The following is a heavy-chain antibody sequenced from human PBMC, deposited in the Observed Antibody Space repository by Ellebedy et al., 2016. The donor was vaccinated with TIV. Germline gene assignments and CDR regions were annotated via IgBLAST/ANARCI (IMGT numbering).Heavy chain of an antibody. J-gene: IGHJ5*02. D-gene: IGHD3-22*01. CDR2: INPNSGGT. CDR1: GYTFTGYY. Sequence: ASVKVSXXASGYTFTGYYMHWVRQAPGQGLEWMGWINPNSGGTNYAQKFQGWVTMTRDTSISTAYMELSRLRSDDTAVYYCARENYLNYYDSSGYWAPWGQGTLVTVSS. CDR3: ARENYLNYYDSSGYWAP. V-gene: IGHV1-2*04.